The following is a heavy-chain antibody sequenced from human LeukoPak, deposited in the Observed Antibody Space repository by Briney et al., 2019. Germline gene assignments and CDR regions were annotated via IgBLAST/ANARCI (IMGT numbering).Heavy chain of an antibody. Sequence: PGGSLRLPCAASGFTFSSNWMHWVRQAPGKGLVWVSRISSDGSNTNYADSVKGRFTISRDNAKNTLYLQMDSLTAEDTAVYYCASRNFGSSPFDYWGQGTLVTVSS. CDR1: GFTFSSNW. V-gene: IGHV3-74*01. CDR2: ISSDGSNT. J-gene: IGHJ4*02. D-gene: IGHD3-10*01. CDR3: ASRNFGSSPFDY.